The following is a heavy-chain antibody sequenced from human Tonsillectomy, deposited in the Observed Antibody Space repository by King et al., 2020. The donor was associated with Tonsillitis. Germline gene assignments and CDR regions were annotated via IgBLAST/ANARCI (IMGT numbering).Heavy chain of an antibody. J-gene: IGHJ4*02. CDR2: INPSGGST. Sequence: VQLVESGAEVKKPGASVKVSCKASGYTFTSYYMHWVRQAPGQGLEWMGIINPSGGSTRYAQKFQGRVTMTRDTSTSTVYMDLSSLKSEDTAVYYCARDGGWLQLIYFDYWGQGTLVTVSS. V-gene: IGHV1-46*01. CDR1: GYTFTSYY. CDR3: ARDGGWLQLIYFDY. D-gene: IGHD5-24*01.